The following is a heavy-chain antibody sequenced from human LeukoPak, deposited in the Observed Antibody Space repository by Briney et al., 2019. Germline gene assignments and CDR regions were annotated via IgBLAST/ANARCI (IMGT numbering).Heavy chain of an antibody. CDR2: IYYSGST. CDR3: ARDGFTIRDWFDP. V-gene: IGHV4-39*02. Sequence: KASETLSLTCTVSGGSISSSSYYWGWIRQPPGKGLEWIGSIYYSGSTYYNPSLKSRVTISVDTSKNQFSLKPSSVTAADTAVYYCARDGFTIRDWFDPWGQGTLVTVSS. CDR1: GGSISSSSYY. J-gene: IGHJ5*02. D-gene: IGHD4-17*01.